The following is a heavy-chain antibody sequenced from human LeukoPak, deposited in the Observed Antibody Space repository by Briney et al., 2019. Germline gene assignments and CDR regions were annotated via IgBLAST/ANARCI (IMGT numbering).Heavy chain of an antibody. Sequence: PSETLSLTCTVSGGSISSSSYYWGWIRQPPGKGLEWIGNIYSSGSTYYNASLQSRVTISIDTSKNQFSLRLNSVTAADTAMYYCAKSGGYGLIDYWGQGALVTVSS. CDR2: IYSSGST. CDR3: AKSGGYGLIDY. V-gene: IGHV4-39*01. J-gene: IGHJ4*02. CDR1: GGSISSSSYY. D-gene: IGHD1-26*01.